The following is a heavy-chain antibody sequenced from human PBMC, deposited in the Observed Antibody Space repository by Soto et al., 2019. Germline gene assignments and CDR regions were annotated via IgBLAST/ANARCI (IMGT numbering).Heavy chain of an antibody. J-gene: IGHJ3*02. CDR3: ARVDRGYGGREDAFDI. V-gene: IGHV3-7*04. CDR2: IKQDGSEK. Sequence: GGSLRLSCAASGFTFSSYWMSWVRQAPGKGLEWVANIKQDGSEKYYVDSVKGRFTISRDNAKNSLYLQMNSLRAEDTAVYYCARVDRGYGGREDAFDIWGQGTMVTVSS. CDR1: GFTFSSYW. D-gene: IGHD4-17*01.